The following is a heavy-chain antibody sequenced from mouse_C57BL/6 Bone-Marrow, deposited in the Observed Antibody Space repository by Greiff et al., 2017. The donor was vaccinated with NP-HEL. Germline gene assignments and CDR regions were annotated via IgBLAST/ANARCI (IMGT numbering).Heavy chain of an antibody. V-gene: IGHV2-2*01. J-gene: IGHJ1*03. CDR1: GFSLTSYG. CDR2: IWSGGST. D-gene: IGHD1-1*01. CDR3: ARKGSSYVEWYFDV. Sequence: QVHVKQSGPGLVQPSQSLSITCTVSGFSLTSYGVHWVRRSPGKGLEWLGVIWSGGSTDYNAAFISRLSISKDNSKSQVFFKMNSLQADDTAIYYCARKGSSYVEWYFDVWGTGTTVTVSS.